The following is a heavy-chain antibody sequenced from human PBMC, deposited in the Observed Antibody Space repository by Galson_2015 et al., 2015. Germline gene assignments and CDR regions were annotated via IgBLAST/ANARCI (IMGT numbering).Heavy chain of an antibody. V-gene: IGHV3-74*01. J-gene: IGHJ4*02. CDR1: GFTFSSYW. CDR2: INSDGSST. Sequence: SLRLSCAASGFTFSSYWMHWVRQAPGKGLVWVSRINSDGSSTTYADSVKGRFTISRDNAKNTVYLQMNSLRAEDTAVYYCGRDRRRWLQVDYWGQGTLVTVSS. CDR3: GRDRRRWLQVDY. D-gene: IGHD5-24*01.